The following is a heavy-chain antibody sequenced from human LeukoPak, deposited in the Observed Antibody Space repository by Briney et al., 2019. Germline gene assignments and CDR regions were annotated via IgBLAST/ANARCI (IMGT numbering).Heavy chain of an antibody. CDR2: ISAYNGNT. CDR3: ARGEIAARPAIAAR. Sequence: APVKVSCKASGYTFTSYGISWVRQAPGQGLEWMGWISAYNGNTDYAQKFQGRVTMTRDTSISTAYMELSRLRSDDTAVYYCARGEIAARPAIAARWGQGTMVTVSS. D-gene: IGHD6-6*01. CDR1: GYTFTSYG. J-gene: IGHJ3*01. V-gene: IGHV1-18*01.